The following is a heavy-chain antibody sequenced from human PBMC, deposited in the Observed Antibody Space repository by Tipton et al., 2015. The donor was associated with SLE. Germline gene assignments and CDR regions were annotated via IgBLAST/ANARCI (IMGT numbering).Heavy chain of an antibody. Sequence: LSCTVSGDSLIGSHWTWIRQPAGKGLEWIGRIYNGGSTNYNPSLKSRLSMSVDTSKNQMSLKLNSVTAADTAVYYCARTNRGCFDYWGQGTLVTVSS. CDR3: ARTNRGCFDY. J-gene: IGHJ4*02. CDR1: GDSLIGSH. V-gene: IGHV4-4*07. D-gene: IGHD2-8*01. CDR2: IYNGGST.